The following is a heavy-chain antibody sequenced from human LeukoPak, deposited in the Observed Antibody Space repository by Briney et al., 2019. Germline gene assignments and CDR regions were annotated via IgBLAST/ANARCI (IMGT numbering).Heavy chain of an antibody. D-gene: IGHD1-26*01. Sequence: SVKVSCKASGFTFTSSAVQWVRQARGQRLEWIGWIVVGSGNTNYAQKFQERVTITRDMSTSTAYMELSSLRSEDTAVYYCAALSIVGHFFDYWGQGTLVTVSS. CDR3: AALSIVGHFFDY. V-gene: IGHV1-58*01. CDR1: GFTFTSSA. J-gene: IGHJ4*02. CDR2: IVVGSGNT.